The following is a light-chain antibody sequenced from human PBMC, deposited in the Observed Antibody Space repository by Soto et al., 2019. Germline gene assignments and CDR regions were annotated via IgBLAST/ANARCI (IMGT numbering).Light chain of an antibody. J-gene: IGKJ1*01. V-gene: IGKV1-27*01. CDR3: QKYNSDPRT. CDR1: QGIGNY. Sequence: DIQMTQSPSSLSASLGDRVTITCRASQGIGNYLAWYQLQPGKVPKLLIYAASTFQSGVPSRFSGSGSGTDFTLTISSLQPEDVATYFCQKYNSDPRTFGQGTKVEI. CDR2: AAS.